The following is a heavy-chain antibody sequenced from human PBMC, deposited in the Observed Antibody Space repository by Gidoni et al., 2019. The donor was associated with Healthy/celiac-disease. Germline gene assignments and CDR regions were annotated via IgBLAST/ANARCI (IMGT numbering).Heavy chain of an antibody. Sequence: QVQLQQWCAGLLQPSETLSLTCAVYGGSFSGYYWSWSRQPPGKGLEWIGEINHSGSTNYNPSLKSRVTILVDTSKNQFSLKLRSVTAADTAVYYCARGRAYGDTTTGPIKYYFDYWGQGTLVTVSS. CDR1: GGSFSGYY. J-gene: IGHJ4*02. CDR2: INHSGST. CDR3: ARGRAYGDTTTGPIKYYFDY. V-gene: IGHV4-34*01. D-gene: IGHD4-17*01.